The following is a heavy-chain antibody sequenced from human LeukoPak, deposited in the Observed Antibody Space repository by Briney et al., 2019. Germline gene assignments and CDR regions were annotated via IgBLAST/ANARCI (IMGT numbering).Heavy chain of an antibody. CDR1: GFTFSSYA. Sequence: GGSLRLSCAASGFTFSSYAMSWVRQAPGKGMEWVSAISGSGGSTYYADSVKGRFTISGDNSKNTLYLQMNSLRAEDTAVYYCAKAPPGYSYGIDYWGQGTLVTVSS. J-gene: IGHJ4*02. CDR3: AKAPPGYSYGIDY. D-gene: IGHD5-18*01. CDR2: ISGSGGST. V-gene: IGHV3-23*01.